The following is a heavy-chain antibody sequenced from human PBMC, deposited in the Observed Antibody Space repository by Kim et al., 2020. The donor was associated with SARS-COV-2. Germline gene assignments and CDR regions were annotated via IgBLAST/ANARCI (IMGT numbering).Heavy chain of an antibody. CDR1: GFTFSSYR. J-gene: IGHJ4*02. Sequence: GGSLRLSCAASGFTFSSYRMSWVRQAPGKGLEWVANINQDGSEKYYVNSVKGRFTISRDNAKNSLYLQMNSLRAEDTAVYYCARIDMATISFDYWGQGTLVTVSS. CDR2: INQDGSEK. CDR3: ARIDMATISFDY. D-gene: IGHD5-12*01. V-gene: IGHV3-7*03.